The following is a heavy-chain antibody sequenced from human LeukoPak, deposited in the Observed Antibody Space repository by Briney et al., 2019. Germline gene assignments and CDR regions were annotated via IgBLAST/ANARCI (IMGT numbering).Heavy chain of an antibody. V-gene: IGHV3-66*01. D-gene: IGHD3-10*01. CDR3: TRAGQWTYGFQDY. CDR1: GFILSSNC. CDR2: LYSGGST. J-gene: IGHJ4*02. Sequence: GGSLRLSCAASGFILSSNCMNWVRQAPGKGLEWVSNLYSGGSTYYADSVKGRFTISRDDSKDTLFLQMNSLRAEDTAVYYCTRAGQWTYGFQDYWGQGTLVTVSS.